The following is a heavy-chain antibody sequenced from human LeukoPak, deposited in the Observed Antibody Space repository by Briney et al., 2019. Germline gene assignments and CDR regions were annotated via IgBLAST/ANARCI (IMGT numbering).Heavy chain of an antibody. D-gene: IGHD2/OR15-2a*01. V-gene: IGHV1-69*05. Sequence: SVKVSCKASGGTFSSYAISWVRQAPGRGLEWMGGIIPIFGTANYAQKFQGRVTITTDESTSTAYMELSSLRSEDTAVYYCARNIRNGVSVSDAFDIWGQGTMVTVSS. CDR2: IIPIFGTA. CDR1: GGTFSSYA. CDR3: ARNIRNGVSVSDAFDI. J-gene: IGHJ3*02.